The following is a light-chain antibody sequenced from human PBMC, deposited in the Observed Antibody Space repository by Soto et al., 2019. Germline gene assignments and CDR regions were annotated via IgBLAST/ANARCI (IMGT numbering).Light chain of an antibody. CDR1: QSVASSF. J-gene: IGKJ4*01. CDR2: TAS. V-gene: IGKV3-20*01. CDR3: HKYGPSPLT. Sequence: EIVLTQSPGTLSLSPGARATLSCRVSQSVASSFIAWFQQKPGQPPRLLIYTASSRAPGIPDRFTASGSGTDFTLTISRLEPEDFAVYYCHKYGPSPLTFGGGTKVEI.